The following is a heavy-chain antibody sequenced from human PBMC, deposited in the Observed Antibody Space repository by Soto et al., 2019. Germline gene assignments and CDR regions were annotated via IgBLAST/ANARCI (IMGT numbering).Heavy chain of an antibody. CDR3: ARRWSGTDY. V-gene: IGHV4-59*01. CDR2: VHHSGTT. Sequence: LSLTCTVSGGSIGIYYWNWIRQSPGKGLEWIGYVHHSGTTSYNPSLEGRATISLDTSKNQYSLRLSSVTAADTAVYYCARRWSGTDYWGQGTLVTVSS. D-gene: IGHD3-10*01. CDR1: GGSIGIYY. J-gene: IGHJ4*02.